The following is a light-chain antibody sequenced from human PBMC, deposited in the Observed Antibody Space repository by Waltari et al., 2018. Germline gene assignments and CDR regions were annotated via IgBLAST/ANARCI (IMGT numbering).Light chain of an antibody. CDR2: EVT. Sequence: QSALTQPASVSGSPGQSITISCTGSSSDVGSYDLVSWYQVHPGEAPKLMIHEVTKRPSGVSNRFAGSKSGNTASRGISGLQAEDEADYYCCSYAYSNSLVFGGGTKLTVL. CDR3: CSYAYSNSLV. J-gene: IGLJ2*01. V-gene: IGLV2-23*02. CDR1: SSDVGSYDL.